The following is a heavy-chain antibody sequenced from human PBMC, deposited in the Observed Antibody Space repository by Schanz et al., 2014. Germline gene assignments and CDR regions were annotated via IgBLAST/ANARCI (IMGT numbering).Heavy chain of an antibody. CDR2: INPYDDTI. Sequence: QVQLVQSGAEVKKPGASVKLSCKASNYIFTKYYIHCVRQAPGQGLEWMGLINPYDDTIDYAKKFQGRFTMTRDTSTTTVYMELSSLRSDDTAMYYCVTEKRMESGTWAKPFDIWGQGTWVTVSS. CDR3: VTEKRMESGTWAKPFDI. V-gene: IGHV1-46*01. J-gene: IGHJ3*02. CDR1: NYIFTKYY. D-gene: IGHD3-3*01.